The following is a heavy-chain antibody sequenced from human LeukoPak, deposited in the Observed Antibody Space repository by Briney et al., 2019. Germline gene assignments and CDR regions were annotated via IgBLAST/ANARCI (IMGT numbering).Heavy chain of an antibody. D-gene: IGHD2-2*01. CDR1: GFTFSSYA. V-gene: IGHV3-23*01. Sequence: AGSLRLSCAASGFTFSSYAMSWVRQAPGKGLEWVSAISGSGGSTYYADSVKGRFTISRDNAKNSLYLQMNSLRAEDTAVYYSAKMRQGHSSSTSCYAYYYMDVWGKGTTVTVSS. J-gene: IGHJ6*03. CDR3: AKMRQGHSSSTSCYAYYYMDV. CDR2: ISGSGGST.